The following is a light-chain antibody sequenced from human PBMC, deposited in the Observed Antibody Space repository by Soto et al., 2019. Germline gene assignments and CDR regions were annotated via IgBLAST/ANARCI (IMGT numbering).Light chain of an antibody. CDR3: QQSYSTPLA. CDR1: QSIRSD. CDR2: AAS. J-gene: IGKJ1*01. Sequence: DLQMTQSPSSLSASVGDRVTITCRASQSIRSDLNWYQQKPGKAPNLLIYAASSLQSGVPPRFSGSGSGTDFTLTITSLQPEDSATYYCQQSYSTPLAFGHGTKVEIK. V-gene: IGKV1-39*01.